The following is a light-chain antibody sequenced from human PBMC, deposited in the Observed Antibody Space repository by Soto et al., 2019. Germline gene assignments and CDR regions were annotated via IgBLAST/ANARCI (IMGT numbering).Light chain of an antibody. CDR3: SAYEGSNNFV. J-gene: IGLJ1*01. CDR1: TSDVGGFNY. Sequence: QSALTQPASVSGSPGQSITISCTGSTSDVGGFNYVSWYQYHPGKAPKIMIYEVSYRPSGVSNRFSGSKSGNTASLTISGLQAEDEADYYCSAYEGSNNFVFGSGTKVTVL. CDR2: EVS. V-gene: IGLV2-14*01.